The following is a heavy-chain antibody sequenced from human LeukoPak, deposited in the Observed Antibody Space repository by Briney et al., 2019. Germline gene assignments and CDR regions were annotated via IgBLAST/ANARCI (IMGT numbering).Heavy chain of an antibody. CDR1: GYSISSGYY. V-gene: IGHV4-38-2*02. CDR2: IYHSGST. D-gene: IGHD4-17*01. Sequence: SETLSLTCTVSGYSISSGYYWGWIRQPPGKGLEWIGSIYHSGSTYYNPSLKSRVSISVDTSKNQFSLKLSSVTAADTAVYYCAGYRVYGVTTPPLGYWGQGTLVTVSS. J-gene: IGHJ4*02. CDR3: AGYRVYGVTTPPLGY.